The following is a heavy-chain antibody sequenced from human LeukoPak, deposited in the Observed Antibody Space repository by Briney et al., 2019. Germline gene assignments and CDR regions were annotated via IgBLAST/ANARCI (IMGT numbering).Heavy chain of an antibody. Sequence: GGSLRLSCVACGFTFSDYYVNWIRQAPGRGLEWVSHISGSGSDLYYADSVKGRFTISRDNAKNSLYLQMNSLRAEDTAVYYCARSIGSYYTMDVWGQGTTVTVSS. J-gene: IGHJ6*02. CDR3: ARSIGSYYTMDV. CDR2: ISGSGSDL. D-gene: IGHD3-22*01. CDR1: GFTFSDYY. V-gene: IGHV3-11*01.